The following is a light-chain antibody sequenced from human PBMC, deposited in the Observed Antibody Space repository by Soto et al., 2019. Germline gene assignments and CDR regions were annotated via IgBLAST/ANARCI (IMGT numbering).Light chain of an antibody. CDR3: QQYNSWPLT. V-gene: IGKV3-15*01. CDR1: QSVASN. J-gene: IGKJ1*01. Sequence: ETVMSQSLVTLSMSLGERVIISWRASQSVASNLAWYQQKPGQAPRLLISGASARATGIPDRFSGRGSGTEFTLTISRLQSEDFAVYHCQQYNSWPLTFGQGTKVDIK. CDR2: GAS.